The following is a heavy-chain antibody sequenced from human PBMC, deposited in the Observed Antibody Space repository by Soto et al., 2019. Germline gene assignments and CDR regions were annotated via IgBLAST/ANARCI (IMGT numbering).Heavy chain of an antibody. Sequence: SVKVSCKASGGTFSSYAISWVRQAPGQGLEWMGGIIPIFGTANYAQKFQGRVTITADESTSTAYMELSSLRSEDTAVYYCARAFKGIAVAGDAFDVWGQGTMVTVSS. D-gene: IGHD6-19*01. CDR2: IIPIFGTA. CDR1: GGTFSSYA. J-gene: IGHJ3*01. CDR3: ARAFKGIAVAGDAFDV. V-gene: IGHV1-69*13.